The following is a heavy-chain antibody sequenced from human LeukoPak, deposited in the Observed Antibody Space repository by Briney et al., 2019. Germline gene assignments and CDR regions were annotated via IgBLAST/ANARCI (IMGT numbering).Heavy chain of an antibody. Sequence: ASVKVSCKASGYTFTGYYMHWVRQAPGQGLEWMGWINPNSGGTNYAQKFQGRVTMTRDTSISTAYMELSRLRSDDTAVYYCARDQHDYDILTGYYSTVDYWGQGTLVTVST. CDR2: INPNSGGT. CDR1: GYTFTGYY. CDR3: ARDQHDYDILTGYYSTVDY. D-gene: IGHD3-9*01. J-gene: IGHJ4*02. V-gene: IGHV1-2*02.